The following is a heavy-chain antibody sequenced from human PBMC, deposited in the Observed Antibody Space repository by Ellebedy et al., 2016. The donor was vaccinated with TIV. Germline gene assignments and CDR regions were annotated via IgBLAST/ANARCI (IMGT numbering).Heavy chain of an antibody. Sequence: PSETLSLTCSVSGGSISSSSYYWGWIRQAPGKGLEWVSGVSGSGGETFYADSVKGRFTISRDNSKHIVYLQMNSLRVEDTAVYYCAKGLGAYDLGGDYWGQGTLVTVSS. V-gene: IGHV3-23*01. CDR1: GGSISSSSYY. CDR3: AKGLGAYDLGGDY. D-gene: IGHD5-12*01. J-gene: IGHJ4*02. CDR2: VSGSGGET.